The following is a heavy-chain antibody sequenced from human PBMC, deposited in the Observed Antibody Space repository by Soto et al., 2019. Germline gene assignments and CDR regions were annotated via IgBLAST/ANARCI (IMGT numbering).Heavy chain of an antibody. CDR1: GYTFTSYG. CDR2: ISAYNGNT. D-gene: IGHD6-13*01. J-gene: IGHJ6*02. V-gene: IGHV1-18*01. Sequence: ASVKVSCKASGYTFTSYGISWVRQAPGQGLEWMGWISAYNGNTNYAQKLQGRVTMTTDTSTSTAYMELRSLRSDDTAVYYCARDGSSLYQSSLKTDYYYYYGMDVWGQGTTVTVSS. CDR3: ARDGSSLYQSSLKTDYYYYYGMDV.